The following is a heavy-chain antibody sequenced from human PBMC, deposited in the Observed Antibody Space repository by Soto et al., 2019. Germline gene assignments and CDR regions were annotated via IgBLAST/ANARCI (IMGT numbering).Heavy chain of an antibody. CDR3: AKAGGAAGTVDYFDY. J-gene: IGHJ4*02. Sequence: GSLRLSCAASGFTFSNYAINWVRQSPGKGLGWVSVISGSAGSTYYADSVKGRFTITRDNSKNTLYLQMNSLRAEDTAVYYCAKAGGAAGTVDYFDYWGQGTLVTVSS. V-gene: IGHV3-23*01. CDR1: GFTFSNYA. CDR2: ISGSAGST. D-gene: IGHD6-13*01.